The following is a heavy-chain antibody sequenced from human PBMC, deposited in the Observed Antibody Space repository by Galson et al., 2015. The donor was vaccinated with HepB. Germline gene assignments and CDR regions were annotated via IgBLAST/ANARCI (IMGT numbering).Heavy chain of an antibody. Sequence: SVKVSCKASGGTFSSYAISWVRQAPGQGLEWMGGIIPIFGTANYAQKFQGRVTITADESTSTAYMELSSLRSEDTAVYYCATPGGGITMVQGAFDAFDIWGQGTMVTVSS. CDR2: IIPIFGTA. J-gene: IGHJ3*02. CDR1: GGTFSSYA. D-gene: IGHD3-10*01. V-gene: IGHV1-69*13. CDR3: ATPGGGITMVQGAFDAFDI.